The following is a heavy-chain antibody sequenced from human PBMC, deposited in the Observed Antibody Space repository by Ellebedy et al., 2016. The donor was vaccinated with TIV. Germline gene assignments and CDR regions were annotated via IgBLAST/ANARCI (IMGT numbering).Heavy chain of an antibody. V-gene: IGHV1-18*04. CDR3: AREYCSGGSCYLFN. CDR1: GYTFTSYG. Sequence: AASVKVSCKASGYTFTSYGISWVRQAPGQGLEWMGWISAYNGNTNYAQKLQGRVTMTTDTSTSTAYMELRSLRSDDTAVYYCAREYCSGGSCYLFNWGQGTLVTVSS. J-gene: IGHJ4*02. D-gene: IGHD2-15*01. CDR2: ISAYNGNT.